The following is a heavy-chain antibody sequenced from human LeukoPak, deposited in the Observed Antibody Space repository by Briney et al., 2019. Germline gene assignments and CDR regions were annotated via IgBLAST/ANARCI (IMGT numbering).Heavy chain of an antibody. J-gene: IGHJ4*02. D-gene: IGHD3-3*01. Sequence: PRASVKVSCKASGYTFTSYDINWVRQATGQGLEWMGLMNPNSGNTGYAQKFQGRVTITRNTSISTAYMELSSLRSEDTAVYYCARGRYYDFWSGWESFDYWGQGTLVTVSS. V-gene: IGHV1-8*03. CDR1: GYTFTSYD. CDR3: ARGRYYDFWSGWESFDY. CDR2: MNPNSGNT.